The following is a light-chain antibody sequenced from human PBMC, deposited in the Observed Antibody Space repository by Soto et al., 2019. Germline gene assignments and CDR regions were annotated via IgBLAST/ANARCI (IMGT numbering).Light chain of an antibody. J-gene: IGLJ2*01. Sequence: QSALTQPASVSGSPGQSITISCTGSDVGAYRYVSWYQQHPGKAPRLMIYDVSNRPSGVSDRFSGSKSGNTASLTISGLQPEDEAYFFSSSYTGGNARVVFGGGTKLTVL. V-gene: IGLV2-14*01. CDR2: DVS. CDR1: SDVGAYRY. CDR3: SSYTGGNARVV.